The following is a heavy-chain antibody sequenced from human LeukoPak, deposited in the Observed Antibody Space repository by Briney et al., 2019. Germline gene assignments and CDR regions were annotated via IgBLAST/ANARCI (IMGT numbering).Heavy chain of an antibody. V-gene: IGHV3-21*01. CDR1: GFPFRSFS. Sequence: GGSLRLSCVASGFPFRSFSMYWVRQAPGKGLEWVSSISSSSTYIYYADSVKGRFTISRDNAKNSLYLQMNSLRVEDTAVYYCARAEGSGSSFDYWGQGTLVTVSS. CDR3: ARAEGSGSSFDY. CDR2: ISSSSTYI. D-gene: IGHD3-10*01. J-gene: IGHJ4*02.